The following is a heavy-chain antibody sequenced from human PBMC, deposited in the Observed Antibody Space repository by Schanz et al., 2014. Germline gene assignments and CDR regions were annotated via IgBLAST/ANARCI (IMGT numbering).Heavy chain of an antibody. V-gene: IGHV3-23*04. Sequence: VQLVESGGGVVQPGTSLRLSCAASGYTFSSNAMSWVRQAPGKGLEWVSTISGSGGSTYYADSVKGRFTISRDNSKNTLSLQLNSLRADDTAVYYCAKHLYQYNYYGMDVWGQGTTVTVSS. J-gene: IGHJ6*02. CDR1: GYTFSSNA. CDR2: ISGSGGST. D-gene: IGHD2-2*02. CDR3: AKHLYQYNYYGMDV.